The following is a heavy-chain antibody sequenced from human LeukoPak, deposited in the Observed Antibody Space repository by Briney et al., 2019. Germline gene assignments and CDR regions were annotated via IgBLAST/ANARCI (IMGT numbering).Heavy chain of an antibody. Sequence: GGPLRLSCAASGFTFSDYYMSWIRQAPGTGLVWVSYISSSGSTIYYADSVKGRFTISRDNAKNSLYLQMNSLRAEDTAVYYCARSGTMPSWELYYFDYWGQGTLVTVSS. D-gene: IGHD1-26*01. CDR2: ISSSGSTI. J-gene: IGHJ4*02. V-gene: IGHV3-11*04. CDR3: ARSGTMPSWELYYFDY. CDR1: GFTFSDYY.